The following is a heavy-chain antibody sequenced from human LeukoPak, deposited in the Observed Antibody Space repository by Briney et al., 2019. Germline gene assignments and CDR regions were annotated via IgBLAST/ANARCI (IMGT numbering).Heavy chain of an antibody. Sequence: GGSQRLSCAASGFTFSSYWMSWVRQAPGKGLEWVANIKQDGSEKYYVDSVKGRFTISRDNAKNSLYLQMNSLRAEDTAVYYCARKSYSSDWYNWFDPWGQGTLVTVSS. J-gene: IGHJ5*02. CDR2: IKQDGSEK. V-gene: IGHV3-7*01. CDR3: ARKSYSSDWYNWFDP. D-gene: IGHD6-19*01. CDR1: GFTFSSYW.